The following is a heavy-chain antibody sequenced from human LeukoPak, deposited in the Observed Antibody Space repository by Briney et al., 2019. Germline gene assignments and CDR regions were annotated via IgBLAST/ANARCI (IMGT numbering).Heavy chain of an antibody. CDR2: ISPSGGST. Sequence: ASVKVSCKAFGYTFTSNYMHWVRQAPGQGPEWMGVISPSGGSTTYAQKFQGRVTMTTDTSTSTAYMELRSLRSDDTAVYYCARRAVAGLHNPDYWGQGTLVTVSS. J-gene: IGHJ4*02. V-gene: IGHV1-46*01. CDR1: GYTFTSNY. CDR3: ARRAVAGLHNPDY. D-gene: IGHD6-19*01.